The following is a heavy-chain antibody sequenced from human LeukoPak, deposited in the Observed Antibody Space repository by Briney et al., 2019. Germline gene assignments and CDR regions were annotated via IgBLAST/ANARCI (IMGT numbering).Heavy chain of an antibody. J-gene: IGHJ5*02. CDR1: GFTFTSYA. CDR3: ARDAASGNNWFDP. D-gene: IGHD3-3*01. CDR2: ISGRGGST. Sequence: PGGSLRLSCAASGFTFTSYAMSWVRQAPGKGLEWVSAISGRGGSTFYADSVKGRFTISRDNTKKSLYLLMDSLRAEDTAVYYCARDAASGNNWFDPWGQGTLVTVSS. V-gene: IGHV3-23*01.